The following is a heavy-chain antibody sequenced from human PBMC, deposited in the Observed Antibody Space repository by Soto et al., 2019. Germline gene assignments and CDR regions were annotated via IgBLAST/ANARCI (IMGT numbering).Heavy chain of an antibody. CDR3: GKERRGSGWSVCNF. Sequence: PGGSLRLSCTASGFPFSHYAMNWVRQGPGTRLEWVADISGSGDSARYADSVRSRFTISRDNSRDTLYLQMNSLRVDDTAVYYCGKERRGSGWSVCNFWGQGALVTVSS. V-gene: IGHV3-23*01. CDR2: ISGSGDSA. D-gene: IGHD6-19*01. J-gene: IGHJ4*02. CDR1: GFPFSHYA.